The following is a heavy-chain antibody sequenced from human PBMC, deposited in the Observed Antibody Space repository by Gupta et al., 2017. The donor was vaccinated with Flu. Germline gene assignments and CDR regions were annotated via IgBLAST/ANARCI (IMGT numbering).Heavy chain of an antibody. J-gene: IGHJ5*02. CDR2: ISNTGEKT. V-gene: IGHV3-23*01. Sequence: EVQLLESGGGLVQPGGSLRLSCVASGFTFSSYAMSWFRQAPGMGLEWVSGISNTGEKTYYADSVKGRFTISRDNSRNTVYLQMNSLRAEDTAKYFCAKDLLPSEYNWFDPWGQGTLVAVSS. CDR3: AKDLLPSEYNWFDP. CDR1: GFTFSSYA.